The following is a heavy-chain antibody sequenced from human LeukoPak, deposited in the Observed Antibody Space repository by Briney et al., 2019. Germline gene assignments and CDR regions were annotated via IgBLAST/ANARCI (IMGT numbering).Heavy chain of an antibody. D-gene: IGHD1-26*01. CDR2: ISGDGLDI. CDR1: GVTFSNSA. CDR3: AKRVGENNGPIGS. V-gene: IGHV3-23*01. Sequence: GGSLRLSCAASGVTFSNSAMTWVRQSPGTGLEWVSAISGDGLDIYYADSVKGRFTIFRDTFKRTLFLQVNSLRAEDTAVYYCAKRVGENNGPIGSWGQGTLVTVSS. J-gene: IGHJ4*02.